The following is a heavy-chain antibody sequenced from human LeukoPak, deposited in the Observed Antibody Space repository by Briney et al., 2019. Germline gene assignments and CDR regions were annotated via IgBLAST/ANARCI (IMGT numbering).Heavy chain of an antibody. CDR3: TGGGLVRGSLHWFDP. CDR2: IYYRSKWYS. Sequence: SQTLSLTCAISGDSVSGGSAGWNWIRQSPSRGLEWLGRIYYRSKWYSDYAISVKSRITINPDTSRNQFSLQLNSVTHDDTAVYYCTGGGLVRGSLHWFDPWGQGALVTVSS. CDR1: GDSVSGGSAG. V-gene: IGHV6-1*01. J-gene: IGHJ5*02. D-gene: IGHD3-10*01.